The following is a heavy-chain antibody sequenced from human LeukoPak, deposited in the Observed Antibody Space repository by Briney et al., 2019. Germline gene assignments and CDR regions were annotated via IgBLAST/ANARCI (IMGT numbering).Heavy chain of an antibody. CDR3: ARHGGYQSPMAY. J-gene: IGHJ4*02. D-gene: IGHD5-12*01. Sequence: PETLSLTCTVSGGSISSYYWSWIRQPPGKGLEWIGYIYYSGSTNYNPSLKSRVTISVDTSKNHFSLKLSSVTAADTAVYYCARHGGYQSPMAYWGEGTLVTVSS. V-gene: IGHV4-59*08. CDR1: GGSISSYY. CDR2: IYYSGST.